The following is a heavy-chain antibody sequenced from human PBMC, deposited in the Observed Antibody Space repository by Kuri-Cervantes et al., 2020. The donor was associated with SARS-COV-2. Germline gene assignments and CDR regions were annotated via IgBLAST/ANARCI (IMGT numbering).Heavy chain of an antibody. Sequence: LSLTCAASGFTFSSYAMSWVRQAPGKGLEWVSYISSSGSTIYYADSVKGRFTISRDNAKNSLYLQMNSLRAEDTAVYYCASSCSSTSCFRPQGKNFDYWGQGTLVTVSS. V-gene: IGHV3-48*03. CDR1: GFTFSSYA. J-gene: IGHJ4*02. CDR2: ISSSGSTI. CDR3: ASSCSSTSCFRPQGKNFDY. D-gene: IGHD2-2*01.